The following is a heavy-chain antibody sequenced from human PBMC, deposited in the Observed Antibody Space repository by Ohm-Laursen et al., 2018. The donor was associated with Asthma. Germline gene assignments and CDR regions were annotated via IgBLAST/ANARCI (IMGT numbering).Heavy chain of an antibody. CDR2: INHSGST. CDR1: GGSFSGYF. CDR3: ARGGAAMVIGF. J-gene: IGHJ4*02. V-gene: IGHV4-34*01. Sequence: SDTLSLTCAVYGGSFSGYFWSWIRQPPGKGLEWIGEINHSGSTNYNPSLKSRVTISGDASKNQFSLKVTSVTAADTAVYYCARGGAAMVIGFWGQGTLVTVSS. D-gene: IGHD5-18*01.